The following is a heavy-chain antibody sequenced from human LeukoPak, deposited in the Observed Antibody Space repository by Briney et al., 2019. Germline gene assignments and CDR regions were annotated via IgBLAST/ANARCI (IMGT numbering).Heavy chain of an antibody. CDR1: GFTFSDYY. Sequence: GGSLRLSCPASGFTFSDYYMSWIRQAPGKGLEWVSYISSSGTTIYYADSVKGRFTISRDNAKNSLYLQMNTLRAEDTAVYYCARGSHITMIVAAAFDIWGQGTMVTVSS. D-gene: IGHD3-22*01. CDR3: ARGSHITMIVAAAFDI. V-gene: IGHV3-11*01. J-gene: IGHJ3*02. CDR2: ISSSGTTI.